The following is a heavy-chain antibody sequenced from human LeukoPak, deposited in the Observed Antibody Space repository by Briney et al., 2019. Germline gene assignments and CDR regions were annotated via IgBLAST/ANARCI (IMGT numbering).Heavy chain of an antibody. CDR1: GFTFRTYG. J-gene: IGHJ4*02. CDR2: ISYDGTNK. V-gene: IGHV3-30*03. Sequence: GGSLRLSCAASGFTFRTYGIHWVRQAPGKGLEWVAVISYDGTNKYYADSVMGRFTISRDNSKNTLYLQMNSLRAEDTAVYYCARGGFRVRGAKGCDYWGQETLVTVSS. CDR3: ARGGFRVRGAKGCDY. D-gene: IGHD3-10*01.